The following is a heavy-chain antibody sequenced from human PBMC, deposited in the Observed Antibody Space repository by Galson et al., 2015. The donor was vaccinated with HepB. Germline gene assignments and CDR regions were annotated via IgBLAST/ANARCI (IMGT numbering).Heavy chain of an antibody. V-gene: IGHV3-73*01. CDR2: IRSKANTYAT. D-gene: IGHD3-10*01. J-gene: IGHJ6*03. Sequence: SLRLSCAASGFTFSGSAVHWARQASGKGLEWVGRIRSKANTYATAYAASVKGRLTISRDDSKNTAYLQLDSLKTEDTAVYYCSRGDGSGSYFMDVWGKGTTVTVSS. CDR1: GFTFSGSA. CDR3: SRGDGSGSYFMDV.